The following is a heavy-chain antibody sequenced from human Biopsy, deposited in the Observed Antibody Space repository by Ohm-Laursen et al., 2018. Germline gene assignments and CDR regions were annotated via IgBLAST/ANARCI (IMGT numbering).Heavy chain of an antibody. CDR2: ITKDGSTL. D-gene: IGHD1-14*01. J-gene: IGHJ6*02. CDR3: AKDHHNYGMDV. Sequence: SLRLSCAASGFTFSSYWMNWVRQVPGKGLVWVATITKDGSTLQYVDSVRGRFTISKDNDKNTLHLQMNSLSADDTVIYYCAKDHHNYGMDVWGQGTTVTVSS. CDR1: GFTFSSYW. V-gene: IGHV3-74*03.